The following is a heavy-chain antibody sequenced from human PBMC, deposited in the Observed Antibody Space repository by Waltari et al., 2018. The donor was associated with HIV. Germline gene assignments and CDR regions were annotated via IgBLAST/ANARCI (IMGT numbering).Heavy chain of an antibody. CDR1: GYTFSTYD. J-gene: IGHJ6*02. Sequence: QVQLVQSGAEVKKPGASVKVSCKASGYTFSTYDINWVLQATGQGLEWMGWMNPNSGNTGYAQKFQGRVNMTRNSSIRTAYMELSSLRSDDTAVYYCSRGLHCTATSCLLYHGMDVWGQGTAVSVSS. CDR2: MNPNSGNT. D-gene: IGHD2-2*01. CDR3: SRGLHCTATSCLLYHGMDV. V-gene: IGHV1-8*01.